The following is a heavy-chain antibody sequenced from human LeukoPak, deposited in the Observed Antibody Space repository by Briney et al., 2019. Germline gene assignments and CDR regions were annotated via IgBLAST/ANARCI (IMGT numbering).Heavy chain of an antibody. CDR1: GGSISSYY. V-gene: IGHV4-59*01. Sequence: SETLSLTCTVSGGSISSYYWSWIRQPPEKGLEWIGYIYYSGSTNYNPSLKSRVTISVDTSKNQFSLKLSSVTAADTAVYYCARVAEDTAMVPPSCFDYWGQGTLVTVSS. CDR3: ARVAEDTAMVPPSCFDY. D-gene: IGHD5-18*01. CDR2: IYYSGST. J-gene: IGHJ4*02.